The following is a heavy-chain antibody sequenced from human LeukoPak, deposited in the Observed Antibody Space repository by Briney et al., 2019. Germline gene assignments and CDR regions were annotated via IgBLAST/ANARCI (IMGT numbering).Heavy chain of an antibody. D-gene: IGHD4-17*01. CDR1: GFSFSSYS. Sequence: GGSLRLSCAASGFSFSSYSINWVRQAPGKGLEWVSYISTTSSTIYYADSVKGRFTISRDNAKNSLYLQMNSLRAEDTAVYYCARRYDYGTFDPWGQGTLVTVSS. CDR2: ISTTSSTI. J-gene: IGHJ5*02. CDR3: ARRYDYGTFDP. V-gene: IGHV3-48*04.